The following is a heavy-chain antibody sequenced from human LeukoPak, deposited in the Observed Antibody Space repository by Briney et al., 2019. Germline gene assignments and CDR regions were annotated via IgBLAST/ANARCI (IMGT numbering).Heavy chain of an antibody. Sequence: GGSLRLSCAASGFTVSSNYMSWVRQAPGKGLEWVSVIYSGGSTYYADSVKGRFTISRDNSKNTLYLQMNSLRAEDTAVYYCAKDPDDYSNYFDYWGQGTLVTVSS. CDR1: GFTVSSNY. CDR2: IYSGGST. D-gene: IGHD4-11*01. J-gene: IGHJ4*02. V-gene: IGHV3-53*05. CDR3: AKDPDDYSNYFDY.